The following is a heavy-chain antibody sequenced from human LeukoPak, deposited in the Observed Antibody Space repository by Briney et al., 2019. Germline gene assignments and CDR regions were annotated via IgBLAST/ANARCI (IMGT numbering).Heavy chain of an antibody. CDR1: GYTFTSYD. D-gene: IGHD3-22*01. V-gene: IGHV1-8*01. Sequence: ASVKVSCKASGYTFTSYDINWVRQATGQGLEWMGWMNPNSGNTGYAQKFQGRVTMTRNTSISTAYMELSSLRSEDTAVYYCARGGYYDSSGYYWDWFDPWGQGTLVTVSS. J-gene: IGHJ5*02. CDR2: MNPNSGNT. CDR3: ARGGYYDSSGYYWDWFDP.